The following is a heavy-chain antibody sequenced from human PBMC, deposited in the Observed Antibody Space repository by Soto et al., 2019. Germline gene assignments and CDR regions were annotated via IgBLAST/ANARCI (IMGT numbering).Heavy chain of an antibody. Sequence: SETLSLTCPVSGYSMATGGHYYNWIRQVPGKGLEWVGYVYYSGATHYTPSLRARATISRDTSKNQFSLRLISVTAADTALYYCARDKDLQPTVWG. D-gene: IGHD2-15*01. CDR2: VYYSGAT. V-gene: IGHV4-31*03. CDR3: ARDKDLQPTV. J-gene: IGHJ6*01. CDR1: GYSMATGGHY.